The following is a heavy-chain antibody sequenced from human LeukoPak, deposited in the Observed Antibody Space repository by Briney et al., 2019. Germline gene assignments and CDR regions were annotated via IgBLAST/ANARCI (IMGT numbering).Heavy chain of an antibody. CDR2: ISGSGGIT. D-gene: IGHD2-2*01. V-gene: IGHV3-23*01. J-gene: IGHJ4*02. CDR1: GFTFSSYA. Sequence: PGVSLRLSCTASGFTFSSYAMTWVRQPPGKGLEWVSGISGSGGITYYADSVKGRFTISRDNSKNTPYLQMNSLRAEDTAVYYCAKGPIYCSSTSCPPDYWGQGTLVTVSS. CDR3: AKGPIYCSSTSCPPDY.